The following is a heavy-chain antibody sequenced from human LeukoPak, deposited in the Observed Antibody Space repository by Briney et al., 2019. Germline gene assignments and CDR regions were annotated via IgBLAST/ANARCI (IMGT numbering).Heavy chain of an antibody. CDR1: GGSISSYY. CDR3: ARIRGAASILYYFDY. V-gene: IGHV4-59*01. Sequence: SETLSLTCTVSGGSISSYYWSWIRQPPGKGLEWIGYIYYSGSTNYNPSLKSRVTISVDTSKNQFSLKLSSVTAADTAVYYCARIRGAASILYYFDYWGQGTLVTVSS. J-gene: IGHJ4*02. D-gene: IGHD6-13*01. CDR2: IYYSGST.